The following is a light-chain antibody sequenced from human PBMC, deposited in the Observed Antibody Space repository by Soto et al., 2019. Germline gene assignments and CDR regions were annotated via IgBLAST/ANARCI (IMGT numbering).Light chain of an antibody. V-gene: IGKV1-5*03. J-gene: IGKJ1*01. CDR1: QTISSW. Sequence: DIQMTQSPSTLSGSVGDRVTISCGASQTISSWLAWYQQKPGKAPKLLIYKASTLKSGVPSRFSGSGSGTEFTLTISSLQPDDFATYYCQQSYIAPWTFGQGTKVDIK. CDR3: QQSYIAPWT. CDR2: KAS.